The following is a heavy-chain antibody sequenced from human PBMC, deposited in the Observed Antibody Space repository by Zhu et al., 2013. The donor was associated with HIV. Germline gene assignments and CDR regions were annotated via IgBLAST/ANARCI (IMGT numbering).Heavy chain of an antibody. CDR3: ARVFRTRKFELWLGLWYYGMDV. CDR1: GYTFTSYD. Sequence: QVQLVQSGAEVKKPGASVKVSCKASGYTFTSYDINWVRQATGQGLEWMGWMNPNSGNTGYAQKFQGRVTMTRNTSISTAYMELSSLRSEDTAVYYCARVFRTRKFELWLGLWYYGMDVWGQGTTVTVSS. CDR2: MNPNSGNT. J-gene: IGHJ6*02. V-gene: IGHV1-8*01. D-gene: IGHD5-18*01.